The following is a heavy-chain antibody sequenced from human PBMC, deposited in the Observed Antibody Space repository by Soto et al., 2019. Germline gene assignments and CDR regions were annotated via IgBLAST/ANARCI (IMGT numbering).Heavy chain of an antibody. D-gene: IGHD4-17*01. CDR1: GFTLSDYW. Sequence: HPGGSLRLSCAASGFTLSDYWMTWVRQAPGKGLEWVANIKQDGSGKYNVDSVKGRFTMSRDNAKNSLYLQMNSLRAEDTAVYYCARHGDYVSMDVWGKGTTVTVSS. CDR3: ARHGDYVSMDV. CDR2: IKQDGSGK. J-gene: IGHJ6*03. V-gene: IGHV3-7*01.